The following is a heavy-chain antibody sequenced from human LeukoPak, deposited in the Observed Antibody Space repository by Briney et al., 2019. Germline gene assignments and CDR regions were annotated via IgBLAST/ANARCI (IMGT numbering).Heavy chain of an antibody. J-gene: IGHJ5*02. V-gene: IGHV4-34*01. D-gene: IGHD2-21*02. CDR3: ARERGIVVVTARNWFDP. CDR2: INHSGST. Sequence: PSETLSLTCAVYGGSFSGYYWSWIRQPPGKGLEWIGEINHSGSTNYNPSLKSRVTISVDTSKNQFSLKLSSVTAADTAVYHCARERGIVVVTARNWFDPWGQGTLVTVSS. CDR1: GGSFSGYY.